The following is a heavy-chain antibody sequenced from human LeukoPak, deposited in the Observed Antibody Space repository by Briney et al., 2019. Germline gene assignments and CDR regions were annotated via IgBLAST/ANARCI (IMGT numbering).Heavy chain of an antibody. CDR3: ASLVVIAPSPWFDP. V-gene: IGHV4-39*01. D-gene: IGHD2-21*01. J-gene: IGHJ5*02. CDR1: GGSISSSSYY. CDR2: IYYSGST. Sequence: SETLSLTCTVSGGSISSSSYYWGWIRQPPGKGLEWIGSIYYSGSTYYNPSLKSRVTISVDTSKNQFSLKLSSVTAADTAVYYCASLVVIAPSPWFDPWGQGTLVTVSS.